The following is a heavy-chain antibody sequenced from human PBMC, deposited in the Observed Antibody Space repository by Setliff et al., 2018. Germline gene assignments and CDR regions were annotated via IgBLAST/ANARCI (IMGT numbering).Heavy chain of an antibody. Sequence: ASVKVSCKASGHIFNSYGISWVRRAPGQGLEWLGWISSYNGRTGYAQRFQDRVTLTTDTSTGAAHMELRSLRSDDTAVYYCAISTLSICSGGSCPNAFDVWGQGTMVTVSS. CDR3: AISTLSICSGGSCPNAFDV. D-gene: IGHD2-15*01. J-gene: IGHJ3*01. CDR1: GHIFNSYG. CDR2: ISSYNGRT. V-gene: IGHV1-18*01.